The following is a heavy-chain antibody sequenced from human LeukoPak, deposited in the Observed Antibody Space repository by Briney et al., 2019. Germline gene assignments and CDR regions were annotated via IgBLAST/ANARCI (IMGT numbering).Heavy chain of an antibody. V-gene: IGHV1-2*06. CDR1: GYTFTGYY. D-gene: IGHD4-11*01. CDR2: INPNSGGT. J-gene: IGHJ5*02. CDR3: ARPHTVLYNWFDP. Sequence: ASVKVSCKASGYTFTGYYMHWVRQALGQGLEWMRRINPNSGGTNYAQKFQGRVTMTRDTSISTAYMVLSRLRSDDTAVYYCARPHTVLYNWFDPWGQGTLVTVSS.